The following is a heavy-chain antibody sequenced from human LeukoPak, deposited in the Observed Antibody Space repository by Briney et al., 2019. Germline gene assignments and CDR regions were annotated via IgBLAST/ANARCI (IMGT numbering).Heavy chain of an antibody. V-gene: IGHV4-61*01. Sequence: SETLSLTCTVSGGSFSSGSYYWSWIRQPPGKGLEWIGYIYYSGSTNYNPSLKSRVTISVDTSKNQFSLKLSSVTAADTAVYYCASSYYYDSSDMFDYWGQGTLVTVSS. J-gene: IGHJ4*02. CDR3: ASSYYYDSSDMFDY. CDR2: IYYSGST. CDR1: GGSFSSGSYY. D-gene: IGHD3-22*01.